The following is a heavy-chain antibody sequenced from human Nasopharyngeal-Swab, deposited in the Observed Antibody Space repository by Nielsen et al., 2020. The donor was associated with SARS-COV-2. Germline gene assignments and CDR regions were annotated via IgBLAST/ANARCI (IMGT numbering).Heavy chain of an antibody. J-gene: IGHJ6*03. CDR2: TYYRSKWYN. V-gene: IGHV6-1*01. CDR1: GDSVSSSSAA. Sequence: SETLSLTCAISGDSVSSSSAAWNWIRQSPSRGLEWLGRTYYRSKWYNDYAVSVKSRITINSDTSKNQFSLHLNSVTPEDTAVYYCARARGAYGDYYYYYTDVWGKGTTVTVSS. D-gene: IGHD4-17*01. CDR3: ARARGAYGDYYYYYTDV.